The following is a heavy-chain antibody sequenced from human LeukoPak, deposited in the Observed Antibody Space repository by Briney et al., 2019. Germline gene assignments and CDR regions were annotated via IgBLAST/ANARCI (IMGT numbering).Heavy chain of an antibody. CDR2: ITDGGTNT. CDR1: GFTSRSYA. CDR3: AKGSGSGWYGWLDP. V-gene: IGHV3-23*01. J-gene: IGHJ5*02. Sequence: GGSLRLSCAVSGFTSRSYAMNWVRQAPGKGLEWVSVITDGGTNTYYGDSVKGRFTVSRDNSKNTLYLQMNSLRAEDTAVYYCAKGSGSGWYGWLDPWGQGTLVTVSS. D-gene: IGHD6-19*01.